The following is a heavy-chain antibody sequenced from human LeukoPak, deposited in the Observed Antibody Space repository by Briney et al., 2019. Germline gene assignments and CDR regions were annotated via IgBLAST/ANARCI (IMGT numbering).Heavy chain of an antibody. Sequence: GGSLRLSCAASGFTFTNYAMSWVRQAPGKGLEWVSVISGSGSNTYYADSVKGRFTISRDNSKNTLYLQMNSLRAEDTAVYYCAKEAGSWFDPWGQGTLVTVSS. CDR1: GFTFTNYA. CDR2: ISGSGSNT. CDR3: AKEAGSWFDP. J-gene: IGHJ5*02. V-gene: IGHV3-23*01.